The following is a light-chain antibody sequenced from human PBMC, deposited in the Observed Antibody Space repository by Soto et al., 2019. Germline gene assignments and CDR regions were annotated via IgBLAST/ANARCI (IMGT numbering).Light chain of an antibody. V-gene: IGKV1-5*01. CDR1: QSISSW. Sequence: DIQMTQSPSTLSASVGDRVTITCRASQSISSWLAWYQQKPGKAPKLLIYDASSLESGVPSRFSGSGSGTEFTLTISSLQTDDFATYYCKQYNSYSRTFGQGTKLEIK. CDR3: KQYNSYSRT. CDR2: DAS. J-gene: IGKJ2*01.